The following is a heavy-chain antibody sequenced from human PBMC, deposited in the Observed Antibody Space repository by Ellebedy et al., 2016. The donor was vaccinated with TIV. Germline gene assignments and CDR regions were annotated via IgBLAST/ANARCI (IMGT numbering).Heavy chain of an antibody. J-gene: IGHJ4*02. D-gene: IGHD2-2*01. V-gene: IGHV1-69*13. Sequence: AASVKVSCKASGGTFSRFAISWVRQAPGQGLEWMGGISTIFGTANNAQKFQGRVTLTADESTSTDYMELSSLRSDDTAVYYWARDGERYCSRTSCYAGDYWGQGTLVTVSS. CDR3: ARDGERYCSRTSCYAGDY. CDR1: GGTFSRFA. CDR2: ISTIFGTA.